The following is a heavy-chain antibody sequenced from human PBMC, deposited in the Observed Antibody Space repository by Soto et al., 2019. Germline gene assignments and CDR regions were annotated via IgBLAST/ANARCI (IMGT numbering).Heavy chain of an antibody. CDR1: GYTFTSYG. Sequence: GASVKVSCKASGYTFTSYGISWVRQAPGQGLEWMGWISAYNGNTNYAQKLQGRVTMTTDTSTSTAYMELRSLRSDDTAVYYCARDRRGRYFDWFQTGYFDYWGQGTLVTVSS. J-gene: IGHJ4*02. V-gene: IGHV1-18*01. D-gene: IGHD3-9*01. CDR3: ARDRRGRYFDWFQTGYFDY. CDR2: ISAYNGNT.